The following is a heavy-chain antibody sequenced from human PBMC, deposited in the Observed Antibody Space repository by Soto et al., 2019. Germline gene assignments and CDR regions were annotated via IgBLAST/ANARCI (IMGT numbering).Heavy chain of an antibody. Sequence: QVQVVESGGGVVQPGRSLRLSCAASGFTFSTYAMHWVRQAPGKGLEWVAVISYDGSHKFYTDSLKGRFTISRDNSKNTLYLQMNNLRPDDTAVYYCAKDQKGQGGMDVWGQGTTVTVTS. J-gene: IGHJ6*02. CDR2: ISYDGSHK. CDR1: GFTFSTYA. CDR3: AKDQKGQGGMDV. V-gene: IGHV3-30*14.